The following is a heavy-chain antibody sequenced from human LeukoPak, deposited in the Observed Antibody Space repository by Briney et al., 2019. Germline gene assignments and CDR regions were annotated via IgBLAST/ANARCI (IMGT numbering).Heavy chain of an antibody. Sequence: SETLSLTCTVSGVSISSYYWSWIRQPPGKGLEWIGYIYYSGSTNYNPSLKSRVTISVDTSKNQFSLKLSSVTAADTAVYYCARSNLGYCSSTSCSTEVYYYYYMDVWGKGTTVTVSS. CDR1: GVSISSYY. CDR3: ARSNLGYCSSTSCSTEVYYYYYMDV. D-gene: IGHD2-2*01. V-gene: IGHV4-59*01. J-gene: IGHJ6*03. CDR2: IYYSGST.